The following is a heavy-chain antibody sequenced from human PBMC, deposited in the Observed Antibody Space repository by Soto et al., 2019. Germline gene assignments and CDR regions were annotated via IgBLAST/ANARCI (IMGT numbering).Heavy chain of an antibody. CDR3: ARSHHTYGLLLDY. Sequence: SETLSLTCSVSGDSITTNGYYWGWIRQPPGKGLQWIGNVYSTGSTFSHPSLTSRVFISVDTSKNKFSLRLTSVTAADTAVYYCARSHHTYGLLLDYWGQGIMVIVSA. CDR1: GDSITTNGYY. CDR2: VYSTGST. D-gene: IGHD2-8*01. J-gene: IGHJ4*02. V-gene: IGHV4-39*01.